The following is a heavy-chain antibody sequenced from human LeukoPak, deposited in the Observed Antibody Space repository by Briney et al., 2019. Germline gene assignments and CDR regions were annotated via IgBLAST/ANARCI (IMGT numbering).Heavy chain of an antibody. CDR1: GYTFTAHY. V-gene: IGHV1-2*06. CDR2: INPSSCDT. Sequence: ASVKVSCKASGYTFTAHYMHWVRQAPGQGLEWMGRINPSSCDTEYGQRFQGRVTLTRDTSSSTANMELRRLRSDDTAVYYCARDPGYSYAFDIWGQGTVVIVSS. D-gene: IGHD2-21*01. J-gene: IGHJ3*02. CDR3: ARDPGYSYAFDI.